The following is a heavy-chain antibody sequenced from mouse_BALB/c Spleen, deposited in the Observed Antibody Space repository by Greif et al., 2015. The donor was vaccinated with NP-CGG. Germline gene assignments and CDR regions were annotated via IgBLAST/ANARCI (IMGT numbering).Heavy chain of an antibody. V-gene: IGHV2-9*02. CDR3: ARGGGYSNWYFDV. J-gene: IGHJ1*01. CDR1: GFSLTSYG. CDR2: IWAGGST. D-gene: IGHD1-1*01. Sequence: VQLQQSGPGLVAPSQSLSITCTVSGFSLTSYGVHWVRQPPGKGLEWLGVIWAGGSTNYNSALMSRLSISKDNSKSQVFLKMNSLQTDDTAMYYCARGGGYSNWYFDVWGAGTTVTVSS.